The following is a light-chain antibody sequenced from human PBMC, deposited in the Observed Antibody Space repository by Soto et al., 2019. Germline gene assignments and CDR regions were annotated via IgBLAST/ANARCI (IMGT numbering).Light chain of an antibody. CDR3: SSYTSCRAFFYV. J-gene: IGLJ1*01. V-gene: IGLV2-14*01. CDR2: DVS. Sequence: QSVLAQPASVSGSPGQSITISCTGTSSDVGGYNYVSWYQQHPGKAPKLMIYDVSNRPSGDSNRFSGSKSGNTASLTISGLEAEDEDDYYCSSYTSCRAFFYVCGTGTKVTVL. CDR1: SSDVGGYNY.